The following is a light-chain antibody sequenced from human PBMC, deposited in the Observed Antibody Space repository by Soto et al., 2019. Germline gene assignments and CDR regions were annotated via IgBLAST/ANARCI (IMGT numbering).Light chain of an antibody. V-gene: IGKV3-20*01. J-gene: IGKJ4*01. CDR3: QQCATSPLT. CDR1: EPIGNDY. CDR2: TAS. Sequence: EIVLTQSPGTLSLSPGERATLSCRASEPIGNDYLAGFQQKPGQAPRLLIYTASNRATGIPDRFSGSGSGTDFILTISRLEPEDFAVYFCQQCATSPLTFGGGTKVEI.